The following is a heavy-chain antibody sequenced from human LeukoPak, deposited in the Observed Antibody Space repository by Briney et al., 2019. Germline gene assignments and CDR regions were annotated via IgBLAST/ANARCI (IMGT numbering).Heavy chain of an antibody. Sequence: ASVKVSCKASGQSLTGYFIHWVRQAPGQGLEWVGRIDPNTGDAIYAQNFQGRVTVTSATSISTAYMELSRLTSDDTAVYFCARLGLHGSGTYYFFDYWGQGTLVTVSS. CDR1: GQSLTGYF. CDR3: ARLGLHGSGTYYFFDY. D-gene: IGHD3-10*01. J-gene: IGHJ4*02. V-gene: IGHV1-2*06. CDR2: IDPNTGDA.